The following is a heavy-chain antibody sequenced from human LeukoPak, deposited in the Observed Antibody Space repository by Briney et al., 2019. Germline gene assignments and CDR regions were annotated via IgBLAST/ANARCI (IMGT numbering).Heavy chain of an antibody. CDR3: AKGHSFCRSDTCYPRYFDY. J-gene: IGHJ4*02. Sequence: GGSLRLSCAASGFTFSKYWMLWVRQAPGKGLESVSRINTDGTVTTYADSVKGRFTISRDNSKNTLYLQMNSLRVEDTALYYCAKGHSFCRSDTCYPRYFDYWGQGTLVTVSS. CDR1: GFTFSKYW. V-gene: IGHV3-74*01. CDR2: INTDGTVT. D-gene: IGHD2-15*01.